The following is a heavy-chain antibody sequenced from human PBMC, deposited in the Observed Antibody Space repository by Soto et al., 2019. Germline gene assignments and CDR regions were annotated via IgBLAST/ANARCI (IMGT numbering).Heavy chain of an antibody. V-gene: IGHV4-59*08. Sequence: QVQLQESGPGLVKPSETLSLTCTVSGGSISSYYWSWIRQPPGKGLEWIGYIYYSGSTNYNPSLKSRVTISVDTSKNQFSLKLSSVTAAATAVYYCARGQGGGWKHAFDIWGQGTMVTVSS. CDR1: GGSISSYY. D-gene: IGHD2-15*01. CDR3: ARGQGGGWKHAFDI. J-gene: IGHJ3*02. CDR2: IYYSGST.